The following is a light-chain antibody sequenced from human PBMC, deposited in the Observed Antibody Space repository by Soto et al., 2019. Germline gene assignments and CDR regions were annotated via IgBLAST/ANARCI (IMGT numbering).Light chain of an antibody. J-gene: IGKJ2*01. CDR1: QGISSY. V-gene: IGKV1-27*01. CDR3: QQLSPCPFT. CDR2: AAS. Sequence: DIEMTQSPSSLSASVGDRVTITCRASQGISSYLAWYQQKPGQAPRLLIYAASTMQSGIPPRFSGSGSGTDFTLTISSLHPEYVATYYCQQLSPCPFTFGQGTKLDIK.